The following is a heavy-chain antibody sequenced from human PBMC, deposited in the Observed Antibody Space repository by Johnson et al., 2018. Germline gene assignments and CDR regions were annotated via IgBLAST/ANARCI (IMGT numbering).Heavy chain of an antibody. V-gene: IGHV3-48*01. CDR3: ARDALIPNCGGDCYFFDY. CDR2: ISSSSSNI. D-gene: IGHD2-21*02. J-gene: IGHJ4*02. CDR1: GFTFSSYS. Sequence: EVQLVEAGGGLVKPGGSLRLSCAASGFTFSSYSMNWVRQAPGKGLEWVSYISSSSSNIYYADYVDGRFTISRDTSKNKLHLQMNSLRAEDTAVYYWARDALIPNCGGDCYFFDYWGQGTQVTVSS.